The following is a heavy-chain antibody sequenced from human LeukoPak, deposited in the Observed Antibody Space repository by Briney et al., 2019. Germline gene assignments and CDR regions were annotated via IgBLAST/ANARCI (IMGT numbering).Heavy chain of an antibody. CDR3: ARLPQGRGAYYFDY. J-gene: IGHJ4*02. V-gene: IGHV3-7*01. Sequence: PGGSLRLSCAASGFILSTYWMSWVRQAPGKGLEWVANIKQDGSEKYYGDSVKGRFTISRDNAKNSLFLQMNNLRAEDTAVYYCARLPQGRGAYYFDYWGQGTLVTVSS. CDR2: IKQDGSEK. D-gene: IGHD3-10*01. CDR1: GFILSTYW.